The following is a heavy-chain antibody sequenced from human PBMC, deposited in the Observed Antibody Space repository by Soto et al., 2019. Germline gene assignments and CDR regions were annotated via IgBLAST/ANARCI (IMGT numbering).Heavy chain of an antibody. V-gene: IGHV3-23*01. D-gene: IGHD2-15*01. CDR2: ISGSGGST. J-gene: IGHJ6*02. Sequence: GGSLRLSCAASGFTFSSYAMSWVRQAPGKGLEWVSAISGSGGSTYYADSVKGRFTISRDNSKNTLYLQMNSLRAEDTAVYYCASHAPYCSGGSCYFYYYYGMDVWAKGPRSPSP. CDR1: GFTFSSYA. CDR3: ASHAPYCSGGSCYFYYYYGMDV.